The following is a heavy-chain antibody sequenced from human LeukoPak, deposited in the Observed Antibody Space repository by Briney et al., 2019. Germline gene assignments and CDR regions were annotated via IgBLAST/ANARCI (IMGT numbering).Heavy chain of an antibody. Sequence: ASVKVSCKASGFTFTNYDFNWMRQATGQGLEWMGWMNPKSGSAGYAQKFQGRVTMTRNTSISTAYMELSSLRSEDTAIYYCARNLDLSGYYMWFDPWGQGTLVTVSS. CDR2: MNPKSGSA. CDR1: GFTFTNYD. J-gene: IGHJ5*02. D-gene: IGHD3-3*01. CDR3: ARNLDLSGYYMWFDP. V-gene: IGHV1-8*01.